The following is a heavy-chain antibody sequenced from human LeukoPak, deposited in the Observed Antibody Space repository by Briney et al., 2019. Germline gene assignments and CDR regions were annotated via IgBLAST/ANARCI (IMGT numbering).Heavy chain of an antibody. V-gene: IGHV3-23*01. CDR2: ISGSGGST. J-gene: IGHJ4*02. CDR1: GFTFSSYA. Sequence: PGGSLRLSCAASGFTFSSYAMSWVRQAPGKGLEWVSAISGSGGSTYYADSVKGRFTISRDNSKNTLCLQMNSLRAEDTAVYYCAEISQYYYDSSGYYPPPYYFDYWGQGTLVTVSS. CDR3: AEISQYYYDSSGYYPPPYYFDY. D-gene: IGHD3-22*01.